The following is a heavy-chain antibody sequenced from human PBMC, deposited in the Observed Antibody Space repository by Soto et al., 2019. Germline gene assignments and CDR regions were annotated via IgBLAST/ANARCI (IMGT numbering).Heavy chain of an antibody. CDR2: LYSGGTT. CDR3: ARGLYDSGSFYFDV. V-gene: IGHV3-53*01. J-gene: IGHJ4*02. Sequence: EVQLVESGGGLIQPGGSLRLSCAASGFNFIRKYMIWVRQAPGKGLEWVSILYSGGTTYYADSVKGRFTISRDTSENTLSLQMNSVRAEDTAVYYCARGLYDSGSFYFDVWGQGTLVTVSS. D-gene: IGHD3-10*01. CDR1: GFNFIRKY.